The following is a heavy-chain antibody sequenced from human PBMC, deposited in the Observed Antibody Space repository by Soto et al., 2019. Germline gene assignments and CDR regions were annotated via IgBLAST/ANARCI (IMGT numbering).Heavy chain of an antibody. V-gene: IGHV1-46*01. CDR2: INPHGGST. J-gene: IGHJ5*02. CDR1: RDTFTSYY. Sequence: QLVQSGGEVKQPGASVKVSCKAPRDTFTSYYINWVRQAPGQGLEWMGVINPHGGSTAYAQKFKGRVTWTRNTSASTFYMEVSSLTSEDTAMYYCARSSGGNFGIIIEGTNWFAPWGQGTLVTVSS. CDR3: ARSSGGNFGIIIEGTNWFAP. D-gene: IGHD1-26*01.